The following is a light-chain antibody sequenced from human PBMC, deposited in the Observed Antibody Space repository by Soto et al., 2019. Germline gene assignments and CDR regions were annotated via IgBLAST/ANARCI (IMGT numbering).Light chain of an antibody. CDR2: KVS. V-gene: IGKV2-30*02. CDR1: QSLVHSDGRTY. J-gene: IGKJ5*01. CDR3: LVGTHGVT. Sequence: DIVMTQSPLSLPVTLGQPASISCRSSQSLVHSDGRTYLSWFQQRPGQYPRRLIYKVSNRDSGVPDRFSGGGSGTDFTLRISRVEAEDVGVYYCLVGTHGVTFGQGTRLEIK.